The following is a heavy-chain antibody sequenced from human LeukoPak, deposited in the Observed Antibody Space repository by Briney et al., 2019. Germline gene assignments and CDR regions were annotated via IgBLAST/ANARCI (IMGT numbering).Heavy chain of an antibody. CDR2: ISGSGGST. J-gene: IGHJ4*02. Sequence: GGSLRLSCAASGFTFSSYAMSWVRQAPGKGLEWVSAISGSGGSTYYADSVKGRFTISRDNSKSTLYLQMNSLRAEDTAVYYCAKDLETVTKNNLDYWGQGTLVTVSS. V-gene: IGHV3-23*01. CDR1: GFTFSSYA. CDR3: AKDLETVTKNNLDY. D-gene: IGHD4-17*01.